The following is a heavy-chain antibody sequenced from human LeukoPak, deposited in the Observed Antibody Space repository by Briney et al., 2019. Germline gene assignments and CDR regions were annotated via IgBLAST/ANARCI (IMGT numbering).Heavy chain of an antibody. Sequence: SETLSLTCAVYGGSFSGYYWSWIRQPPGKGLEWIGEINHSGSTNYNPSLKSRVTISVDTSKNQFSLKLSSVTAADTAVYYCARDYAGEQQLYWGQGTLVTVSS. V-gene: IGHV4-34*01. CDR2: INHSGST. D-gene: IGHD6-13*01. J-gene: IGHJ4*02. CDR3: ARDYAGEQQLY. CDR1: GGSFSGYY.